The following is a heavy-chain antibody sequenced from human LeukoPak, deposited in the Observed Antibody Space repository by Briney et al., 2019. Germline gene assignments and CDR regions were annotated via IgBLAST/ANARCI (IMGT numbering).Heavy chain of an antibody. CDR1: GFTVSSNY. CDR3: ARDRGVVVPAAKVYYYYYMDV. D-gene: IGHD2-2*01. Sequence: SGGSLRLSCAASGFTVSSNYMSWVRQAPGKGLEWVSSISSSSSYIYYTDSVKGRFTISRDNSKNTLYLQMNSLKAEDTAVYYCARDRGVVVPAAKVYYYYYMDVWGKGTTVTISS. V-gene: IGHV3-21*04. CDR2: ISSSSSYI. J-gene: IGHJ6*03.